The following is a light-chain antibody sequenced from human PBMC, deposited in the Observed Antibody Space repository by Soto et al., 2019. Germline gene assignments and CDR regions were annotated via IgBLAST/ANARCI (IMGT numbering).Light chain of an antibody. CDR2: EGT. Sequence: QSALTQPASLSGSPGQSITISCTGTSSDVGSYNLVSWYQQHPGKAPKLMIYEGTKRPSGVSNRFSGSKSGNTASLTISGLQAEDEAGYYCCSYAGSSTYVFGSGTKVTVL. CDR3: CSYAGSSTYV. CDR1: SSDVGSYNL. J-gene: IGLJ1*01. V-gene: IGLV2-23*01.